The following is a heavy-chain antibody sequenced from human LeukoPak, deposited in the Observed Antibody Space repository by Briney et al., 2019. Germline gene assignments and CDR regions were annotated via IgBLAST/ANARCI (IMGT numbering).Heavy chain of an antibody. V-gene: IGHV1-2*02. CDR1: GYTFTGYY. Sequence: ASVKVSCKASGYTFTGYYMHWVRQAPGQGLEWMGWINPNSGGTNYAQKFQGRVTMTRDTSISTAYMELSRLRSDDTAVYYCARVAYDSSGYYLPYYFDYWGQGTLVTVSS. CDR2: INPNSGGT. D-gene: IGHD3-22*01. J-gene: IGHJ4*02. CDR3: ARVAYDSSGYYLPYYFDY.